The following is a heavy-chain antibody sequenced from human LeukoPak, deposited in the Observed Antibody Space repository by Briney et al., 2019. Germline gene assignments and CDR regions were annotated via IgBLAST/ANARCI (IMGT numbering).Heavy chain of an antibody. V-gene: IGHV3-9*01. J-gene: IGHJ5*02. CDR1: GFTFDDYA. D-gene: IGHD6-13*01. CDR2: ISWNSGSI. CDR3: VKDHSSSWYVGWFDP. Sequence: GGSLRLSCAASGFTFDDYAMHWVRQAPGKGLEWVSGISWNSGSIGYADSVKGRFTISRDNAKNSLYLQMNSLRAEDTALYYCVKDHSSSWYVGWFDPWGQGTLVTVSS.